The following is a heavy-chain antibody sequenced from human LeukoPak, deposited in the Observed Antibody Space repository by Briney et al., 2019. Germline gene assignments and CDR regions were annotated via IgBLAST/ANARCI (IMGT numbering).Heavy chain of an antibody. V-gene: IGHV6-1*01. CDR3: ARGWGFDY. J-gene: IGHJ4*02. Sequence: SQTLSLTCAISGDSVSGETTAWNWIRQSPSRGLEWLGSTYYRSKWYSDYAVSVKSRITISSDTSKNQFSLQLNSVTPEDTAVYYCARGWGFDYWSQGTLVTVSP. D-gene: IGHD7-27*01. CDR1: GDSVSGETTA. CDR2: TYYRSKWYS.